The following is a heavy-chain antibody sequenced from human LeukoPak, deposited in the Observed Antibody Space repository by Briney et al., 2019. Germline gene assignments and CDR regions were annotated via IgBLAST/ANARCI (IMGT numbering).Heavy chain of an antibody. Sequence: GGSLRLSCAASGFTFSDYYMSWIRQAPGKGLEWVSYISSSGSTIYYADSVKGRFTISRDNAKNSLYLQMNSLRAEDTAVYYCAAVICSGGSCYRKFDYWGQGTLVTVSS. CDR2: ISSSGSTI. D-gene: IGHD2-15*01. CDR1: GFTFSDYY. V-gene: IGHV3-11*04. J-gene: IGHJ4*02. CDR3: AAVICSGGSCYRKFDY.